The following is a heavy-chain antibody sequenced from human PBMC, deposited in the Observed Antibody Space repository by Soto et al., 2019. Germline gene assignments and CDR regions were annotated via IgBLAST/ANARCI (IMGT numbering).Heavy chain of an antibody. CDR1: GFTFNIYA. Sequence: PRGSLRLSCAASGFTFNIYAMSWVRQAPGKGLEWVSAISGSGGGTYYADSVEGRFTISRDNSNTTLYLQMSSLRAEDTPVYYRAKCGYDSSGRLSRHVKHLGQGT. CDR3: AKCGYDSSGRLSRHVKH. CDR2: ISGSGGGT. D-gene: IGHD3-22*01. J-gene: IGHJ1*01. V-gene: IGHV3-23*01.